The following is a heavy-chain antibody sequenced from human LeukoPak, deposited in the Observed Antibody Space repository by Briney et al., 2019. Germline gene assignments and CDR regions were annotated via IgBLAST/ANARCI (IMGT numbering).Heavy chain of an antibody. Sequence: GGSLRLSCAASGFSVSNNYMSWVRQAPGQGLEWVSVIYTGGSTHYADSVKGRFIISRHNSKNTLYVQMNSLRAEDTAVYYCARGPPYSSGWLRYFGYWGQGTLVTVSS. J-gene: IGHJ4*02. CDR1: GFSVSNNY. V-gene: IGHV3-53*04. CDR2: IYTGGST. D-gene: IGHD6-19*01. CDR3: ARGPPYSSGWLRYFGY.